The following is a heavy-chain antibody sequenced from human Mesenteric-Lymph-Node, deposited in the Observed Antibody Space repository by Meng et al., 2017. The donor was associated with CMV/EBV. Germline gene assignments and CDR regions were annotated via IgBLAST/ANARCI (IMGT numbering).Heavy chain of an antibody. CDR2: ISGGGGST. J-gene: IGHJ5*02. D-gene: IGHD6-13*01. CDR1: GFTFSSYA. CDR3: ARDTPAAAGFDP. Sequence: GESLKISCAASGFTFSSYAMSWVRQAPGKGLEWVSAISGGGGSTYYADSVKGRFTISRDNAKNSLYLQMNSLRAEDTAVYYCARDTPAAAGFDPWGQGTLVTVSS. V-gene: IGHV3-23*01.